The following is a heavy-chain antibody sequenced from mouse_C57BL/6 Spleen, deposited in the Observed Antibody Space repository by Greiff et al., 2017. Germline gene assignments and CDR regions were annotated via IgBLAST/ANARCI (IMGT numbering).Heavy chain of an antibody. D-gene: IGHD4-1*01. CDR2: ISSGSSTI. V-gene: IGHV5-17*01. CDR3: ATGTFAY. J-gene: IGHJ3*01. Sequence: EVKVVESGGGLVKPGGSLKLSCAASGFTFSDYGMHWVRQAPEKGLEWVAYISSGSSTIYYADTVKGRFTISRDNAKNTLFLQMTSLRSEDTAMYYCATGTFAYWGQGTLVTVSA. CDR1: GFTFSDYG.